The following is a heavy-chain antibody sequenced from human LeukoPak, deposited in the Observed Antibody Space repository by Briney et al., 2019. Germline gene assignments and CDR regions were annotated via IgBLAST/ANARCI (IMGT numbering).Heavy chain of an antibody. CDR3: ARDKGPPRARIAAAGTSGMDV. J-gene: IGHJ6*02. Sequence: PSETLSLTCSVSGVSMTGYYWSWIRQAPGKAPEWIGYIYSSGSTNYNPSLNSRVTMSVDTSKNQFSLKLGSVTAADTAVYYCARDKGPPRARIAAAGTSGMDVWGQGTTVTVSS. CDR1: GVSMTGYY. CDR2: IYSSGST. D-gene: IGHD6-13*01. V-gene: IGHV4-59*12.